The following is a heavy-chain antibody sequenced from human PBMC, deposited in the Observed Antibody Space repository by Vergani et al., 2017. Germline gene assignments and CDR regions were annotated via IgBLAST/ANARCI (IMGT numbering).Heavy chain of an antibody. CDR2: IYYSGST. D-gene: IGHD3-22*01. CDR1: GYSISSGYY. CDR3: ARVFPRAMYYYDSSGYSDAFDI. V-gene: IGHV4-38-2*01. J-gene: IGHJ3*02. Sequence: QVQLQESGPGLVKPSETLSLTCAVSGYSISSGYYWGWIRQPPGKGLEWIGYIYYSGSTYYNPSLKSRVTISVDTSKNQFSLKLSSVTAADTAVYYCARVFPRAMYYYDSSGYSDAFDIWGQGTMVTVSS.